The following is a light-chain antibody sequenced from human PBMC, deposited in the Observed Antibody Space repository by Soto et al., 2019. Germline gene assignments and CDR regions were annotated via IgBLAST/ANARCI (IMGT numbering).Light chain of an antibody. J-gene: IGLJ2*01. CDR1: SSNIGVTS. V-gene: IGLV1-44*01. CDR2: DSY. CDR3: ATWDDSLNGPV. Sequence: QSVLTQPPSASGTPGQRVTISCSGSSSNIGVTSVNWYQQFPGTAPKLLIFDSYHRPSGVPDRFSGSKSGTSASLAIRGLQSEDESHYYCATWDDSLNGPVFGGGTKLTVL.